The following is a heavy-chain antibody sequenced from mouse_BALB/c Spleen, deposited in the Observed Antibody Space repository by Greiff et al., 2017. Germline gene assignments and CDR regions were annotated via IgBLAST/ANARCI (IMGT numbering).Heavy chain of an antibody. D-gene: IGHD2-3*01. V-gene: IGHV5-6-4*01. CDR3: TRHDGYFAY. Sequence: EVQVVESGGGLVKPGGSLKLSCAASGFTFSSYTMSWVRQTPEKRLEWVATISSGGSYTYYPDSVKGRFTISRDNAKNTLYLQMSSLKSEDTAMYYCTRHDGYFAYWGQGTLVTVSA. J-gene: IGHJ3*01. CDR1: GFTFSSYT. CDR2: ISSGGSYT.